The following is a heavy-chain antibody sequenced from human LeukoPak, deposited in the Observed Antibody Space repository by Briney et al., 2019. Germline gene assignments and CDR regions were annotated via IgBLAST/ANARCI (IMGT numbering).Heavy chain of an antibody. D-gene: IGHD1-26*01. CDR2: INRNSDNM. Sequence: GGSLRLSCAASGFTFDDYAMHWVRQVPGEGLEWVSGINRNSDNMAYADSVKGRFTISRDNAKNSLYLQMNRLRTVDTAFYYCTKGFSGIYSADFDYWGQGTLVTVSS. V-gene: IGHV3-9*01. CDR3: TKGFSGIYSADFDY. J-gene: IGHJ4*02. CDR1: GFTFDDYA.